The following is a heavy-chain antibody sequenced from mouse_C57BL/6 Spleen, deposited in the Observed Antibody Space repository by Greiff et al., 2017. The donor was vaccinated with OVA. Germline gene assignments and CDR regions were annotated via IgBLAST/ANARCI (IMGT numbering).Heavy chain of an antibody. Sequence: QVQLQQPGTELVKPGASVKLSCKASGYTFTSYWMHWVKQRPGQGLEWIGNINPSNGGTNYNEKFKSKATLTVDKSSSTAYMQLSSLTSEDSAVYYGARSRKVYCDYDGFAYWGQGTLVTVSA. CDR1: GYTFTSYW. J-gene: IGHJ3*01. CDR2: INPSNGGT. CDR3: ARSRKVYCDYDGFAY. D-gene: IGHD2-4*01. V-gene: IGHV1-53*01.